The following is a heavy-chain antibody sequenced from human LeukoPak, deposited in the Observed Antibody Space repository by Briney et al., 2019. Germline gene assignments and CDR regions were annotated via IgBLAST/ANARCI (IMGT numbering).Heavy chain of an antibody. J-gene: IGHJ3*02. D-gene: IGHD3-10*01. CDR1: GYRFTSYW. CDR2: IYPGDSDT. CDR3: ARQLMVRGVMTNAFDI. V-gene: IGHV5-51*01. Sequence: GEPLKISCKGSGYRFTSYWIGWVRQLPGKGLEWMGIIYPGDSDTRYSPSFQGQVTISADKSISTAYLQWSSLKASDTAMYYCARQLMVRGVMTNAFDIWGQGTMVTVSS.